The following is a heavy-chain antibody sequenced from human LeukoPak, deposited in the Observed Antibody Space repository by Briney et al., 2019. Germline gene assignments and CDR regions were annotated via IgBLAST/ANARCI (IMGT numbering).Heavy chain of an antibody. D-gene: IGHD5-18*01. CDR2: IRYDGSNK. CDR3: AKAGYSYGYLDY. J-gene: IGHJ4*02. Sequence: GGSLRLSCAASGFTFSSYGMHWVRQAPGKGLDWVAFIRYDGSNKYYADSVKGRFTISRDNSKNTLYLQMNSLRAEDTAVYYCAKAGYSYGYLDYWGQGTLVTVSS. CDR1: GFTFSSYG. V-gene: IGHV3-30*02.